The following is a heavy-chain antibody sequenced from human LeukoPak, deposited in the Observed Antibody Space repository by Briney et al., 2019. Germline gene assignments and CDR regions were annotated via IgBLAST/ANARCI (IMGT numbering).Heavy chain of an antibody. J-gene: IGHJ4*02. CDR1: GFTVGNNY. D-gene: IGHD3-10*01. CDR2: IGDDT. CDR3: ANSEFYVSGKYAGLDN. V-gene: IGHV3-53*01. Sequence: PGGSLRLSCAASGFTVGNNYMNWVRQAPGKGLEWVSTIGDDTYYADSVKGRITVSRDNSRNTLYLQMNFLGVEDTAVYYCANSEFYVSGKYAGLDNWGQGTLVTVSS.